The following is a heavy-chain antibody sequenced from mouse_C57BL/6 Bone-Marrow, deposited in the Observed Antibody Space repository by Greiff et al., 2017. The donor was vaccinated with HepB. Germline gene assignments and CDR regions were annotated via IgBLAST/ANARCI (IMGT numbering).Heavy chain of an antibody. V-gene: IGHV1-81*01. CDR2: IYPRSGNT. J-gene: IGHJ2*01. D-gene: IGHD1-1*01. CDR1: GYTFTSYG. Sequence: VKLMESGAELARPGASVKLSCKASGYTFTSYGISWVKQRTGQGLEWIGEIYPRSGNTYYNEKFKGKATLTADKSSSTAYMELRSLTSEDSAVYFCAREKATVVATNFDYWGQGTTLTVSS. CDR3: AREKATVVATNFDY.